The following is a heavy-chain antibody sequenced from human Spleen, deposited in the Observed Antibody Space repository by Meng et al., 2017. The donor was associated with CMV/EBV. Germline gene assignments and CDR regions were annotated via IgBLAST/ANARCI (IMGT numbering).Heavy chain of an antibody. CDR1: GGSVSSDSYY. Sequence: LTCTVSGGSVSSDSYYWSWIRQPPGKGLEWIGCISYSGGTNYNPSLKRRVIISVDTSKNKFSLKLSSVTAADTAVYYCARYSSSSFDPWGQGTLVTVSS. V-gene: IGHV4-61*01. CDR2: ISYSGGT. D-gene: IGHD6-6*01. CDR3: ARYSSSSFDP. J-gene: IGHJ5*02.